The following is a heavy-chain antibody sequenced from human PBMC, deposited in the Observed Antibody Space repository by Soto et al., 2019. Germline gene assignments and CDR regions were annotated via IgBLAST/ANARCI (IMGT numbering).Heavy chain of an antibody. J-gene: IGHJ6*02. Sequence: GESLKIACKRSGYSFTIYCISWVLQMPGKGLEWMGRIDPSDSYTNYSPSFQGHVTISADKSISTAYLQWSSLKASDTAMYYCARRGYCSSTSCYEGGHYYYYGMDVWGQGTTVTVSS. CDR1: GYSFTIYC. CDR2: IDPSDSYT. V-gene: IGHV5-10-1*01. CDR3: ARRGYCSSTSCYEGGHYYYYGMDV. D-gene: IGHD2-2*01.